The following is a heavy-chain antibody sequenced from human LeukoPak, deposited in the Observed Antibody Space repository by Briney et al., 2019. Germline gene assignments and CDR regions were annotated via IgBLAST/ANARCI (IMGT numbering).Heavy chain of an antibody. D-gene: IGHD3-10*01. V-gene: IGHV3-11*06. CDR3: ARDWNIWFGELFVDY. Sequence: GGSLRLSCAASGFTFSDYYMSWIRQAPGKGLEWVSYISSSSSYTNYADSVKGRFTISRDNAKNSLYLQMNSLGAEDTAVYYCARDWNIWFGELFVDYWGQGTLVTVSS. CDR2: ISSSSSYT. J-gene: IGHJ4*02. CDR1: GFTFSDYY.